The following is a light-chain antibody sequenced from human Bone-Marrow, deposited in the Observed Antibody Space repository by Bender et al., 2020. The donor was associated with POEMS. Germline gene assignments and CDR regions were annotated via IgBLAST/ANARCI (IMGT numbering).Light chain of an antibody. J-gene: IGLJ3*02. CDR1: SSDVGGYNY. CDR3: QSYDNSLGGWV. CDR2: DVS. Sequence: QSALTQPASVSGSPGQSITISCTGTSSDVGGYNYVSWYQQHPGKAPKLLIYDVSYRPSGVPDRFSGSKSGTSASLAITGLQAEDEGDYYCQSYDNSLGGWVFGGGTKLTVL. V-gene: IGLV2-14*03.